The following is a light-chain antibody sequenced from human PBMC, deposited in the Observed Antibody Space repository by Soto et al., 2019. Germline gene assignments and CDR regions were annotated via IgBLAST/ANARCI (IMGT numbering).Light chain of an antibody. CDR1: ATDVGAYNY. CDR2: AVT. CDR3: SSFTSSTTLL. V-gene: IGLV2-14*01. Sequence: QSVLTQPASVSGSPGQSITISCTGTATDVGAYNYVSWYQQHPGRAPKLIIYAVTDRPSGVADRFSGSKSGDTASLTISGLQAEDEAHYYCSSFTSSTTLLFGGGTLLTVL. J-gene: IGLJ2*01.